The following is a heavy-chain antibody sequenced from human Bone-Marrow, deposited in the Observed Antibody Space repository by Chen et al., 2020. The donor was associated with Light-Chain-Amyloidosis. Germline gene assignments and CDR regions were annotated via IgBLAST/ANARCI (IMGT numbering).Heavy chain of an antibody. V-gene: IGHV3-30-3*01. CDR3: ARDRVSWAVAGTGDAFDI. D-gene: IGHD6-19*01. CDR1: GFTFSSYA. J-gene: IGHJ3*02. CDR2: ISYDGSNK. Sequence: QVQLVESGGGVVQPGRSLRLSCAASGFTFSSYAMHWVRQAPGKGLEWVAVISYDGSNKYYADSVKGRFTISRDNSKNTLYLQMNSLRAEDTAVYYCARDRVSWAVAGTGDAFDIWGQVTMVTVSS.